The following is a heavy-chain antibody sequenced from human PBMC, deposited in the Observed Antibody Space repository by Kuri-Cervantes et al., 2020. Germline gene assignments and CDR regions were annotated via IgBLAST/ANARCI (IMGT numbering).Heavy chain of an antibody. CDR1: GFTFSSYE. D-gene: IGHD4-17*01. CDR2: ISSSSSTI. Sequence: GALKISCAASGFTFSSYEMNWVRLAPGKGLEWVSYISSSSSTIYYADSVKGRFSISRDNAKNSLYLQMNSLRDEDTAVYYCARDYGYYFDYWGQGTLVTVSS. V-gene: IGHV3-48*02. J-gene: IGHJ4*02. CDR3: ARDYGYYFDY.